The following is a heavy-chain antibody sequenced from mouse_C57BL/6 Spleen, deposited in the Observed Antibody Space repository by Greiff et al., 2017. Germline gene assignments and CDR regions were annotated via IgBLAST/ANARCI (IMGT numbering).Heavy chain of an antibody. V-gene: IGHV1-53*01. CDR1: GYTFTSYW. D-gene: IGHD2-1*01. J-gene: IGHJ1*03. CDR2: INPSNGGT. Sequence: QVQLQQPGTELVKPGASVKLSCKASGYTFTSYWMHWVKQRPGQGLEWIGNINPSNGGTNYNEKFKSKATLTVDKSSSTAYMKLSSLTYEDSEVYYCERGYGNWYFDVWGTGTTVTVSS. CDR3: ERGYGNWYFDV.